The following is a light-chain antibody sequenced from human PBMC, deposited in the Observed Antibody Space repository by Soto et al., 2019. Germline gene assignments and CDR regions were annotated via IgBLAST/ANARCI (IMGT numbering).Light chain of an antibody. Sequence: IVMTQSPATLSVSPGERATLSCSACQSVGRSLAWYQQKPGQAPRLLLYGTSARATGIPATFSGSGSGTEFTLTISSLQSEDFAVYYCQQYDNWPSVTFGGGTKVEIK. CDR3: QQYDNWPSVT. V-gene: IGKV3-15*01. J-gene: IGKJ4*01. CDR1: QSVGRS. CDR2: GTS.